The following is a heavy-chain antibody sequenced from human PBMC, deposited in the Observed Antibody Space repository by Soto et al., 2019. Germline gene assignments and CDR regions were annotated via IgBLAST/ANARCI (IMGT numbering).Heavy chain of an antibody. Sequence: EVQLVESGGDLIQPGGSLRLSCAASGFTVSSNDMSWVRQAPGKGLEWVSLIYSSGSTHYADSVKGRFTISRDNSKNTVHLHMKTLRADDTAVYYCARRPLSGNGATWGQGTLVTVSS. CDR3: ARRPLSGNGAT. CDR1: GFTVSSND. V-gene: IGHV3-53*01. CDR2: IYSSGST. D-gene: IGHD2-8*01. J-gene: IGHJ5*02.